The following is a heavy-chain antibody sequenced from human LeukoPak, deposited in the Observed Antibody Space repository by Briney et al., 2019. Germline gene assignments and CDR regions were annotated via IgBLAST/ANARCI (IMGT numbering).Heavy chain of an antibody. CDR1: GGTFSSYA. D-gene: IGHD2-21*02. Sequence: ASVKVSCKASGGTFSSYAISWVRQAPGQGLEWMGGIIPIFGTANYAQKFQGRVTITADESTSTAYMELSSLRSEDTAVYYCAREEREYCGGDCNDAFDIWGQGTMVTVSP. J-gene: IGHJ3*02. V-gene: IGHV1-69*01. CDR2: IIPIFGTA. CDR3: AREEREYCGGDCNDAFDI.